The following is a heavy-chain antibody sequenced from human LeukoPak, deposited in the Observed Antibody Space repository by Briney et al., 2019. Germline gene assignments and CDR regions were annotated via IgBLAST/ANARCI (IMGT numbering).Heavy chain of an antibody. CDR1: NYTFINYG. Sequence: ASVKVSCKASNYTFINYGIGWVRQAPGQGLEWMGWISAYNGNTQYAEKFRDRVTMTTDSSTRTGYMELTGLKSDDTAVYYCGRFFSYYGDYWGHGTLVTVSS. J-gene: IGHJ4*01. D-gene: IGHD3-10*01. CDR2: ISAYNGNT. V-gene: IGHV1-18*01. CDR3: GRFFSYYGDY.